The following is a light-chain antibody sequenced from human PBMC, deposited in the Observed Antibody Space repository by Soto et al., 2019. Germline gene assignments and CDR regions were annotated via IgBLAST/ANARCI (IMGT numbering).Light chain of an antibody. CDR1: SSNIGAGYD. CDR2: GNS. Sequence: QSVLTQPPSVSGAPGQRVTIPCTGSSSNIGAGYDVHWYQQLPGTAPKLLIYGNSSRPSGVPDRFSGSKSGTSASLAITGLQAEDEADYYCQSYDSSLSGPYVFGTGNKVTVL. V-gene: IGLV1-40*01. J-gene: IGLJ1*01. CDR3: QSYDSSLSGPYV.